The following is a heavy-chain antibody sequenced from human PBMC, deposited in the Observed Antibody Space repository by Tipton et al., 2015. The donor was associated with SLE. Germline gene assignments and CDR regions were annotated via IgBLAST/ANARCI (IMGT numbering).Heavy chain of an antibody. CDR2: INHSGIT. V-gene: IGHV4-34*01. J-gene: IGHJ2*01. CDR3: ARGYSSSWYREFFDI. D-gene: IGHD6-13*01. Sequence: TLSLTCAVYGGSFSGYYWSWVRQPPGKGLEWIGEINHSGITNYKSSFKGRVTTSIDTSKNQFSLRLRSATAADTAFYYCARGYSSSWYREFFDIWGRGTLVTVSS. CDR1: GGSFSGYY.